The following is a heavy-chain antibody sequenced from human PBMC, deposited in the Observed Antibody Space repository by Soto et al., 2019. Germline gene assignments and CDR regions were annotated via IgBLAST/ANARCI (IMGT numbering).Heavy chain of an antibody. Sequence: GGSLRLSCAASVFTFISYGMHWVRQAPGKGLEWVAVISYDGSNKYYADSVKGRFTISRDNSKNTLYLQMNSLRAEDTAVYYYAKGGHQLLLYPAMYYWGQGTLVTSPQ. CDR2: ISYDGSNK. D-gene: IGHD2-2*02. CDR1: VFTFISYG. CDR3: AKGGHQLLLYPAMYY. J-gene: IGHJ4*02. V-gene: IGHV3-30*18.